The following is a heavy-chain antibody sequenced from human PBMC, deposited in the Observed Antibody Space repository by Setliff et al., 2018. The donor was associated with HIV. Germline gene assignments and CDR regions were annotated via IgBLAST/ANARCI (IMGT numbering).Heavy chain of an antibody. CDR1: GFTFSNYW. Sequence: GGSLRLSCVASGFTFSNYWMSWVRQAPGKGLEWVANIKQDGTEKYYVDSVKGRFTISRDNAKSSLYLQMNSLIAEDTAVYFCGGEPRQLAYWGQGTLVTVSS. CDR3: GGEPRQLAY. V-gene: IGHV3-7*01. J-gene: IGHJ4*02. D-gene: IGHD6-13*01. CDR2: IKQDGTEK.